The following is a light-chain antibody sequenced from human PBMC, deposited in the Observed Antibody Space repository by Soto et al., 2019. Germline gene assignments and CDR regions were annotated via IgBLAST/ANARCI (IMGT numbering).Light chain of an antibody. V-gene: IGKV1-5*03. CDR3: QQYSSYPCT. CDR2: KAS. CDR1: QSISSW. J-gene: IGKJ2*02. Sequence: DIQMTQSPSTLSASVGDRVTITCRASQSISSWLAWYQQKPGKAPKVLIYKASSLESGVPSRFSGSGSGTEFTLTNSSLQPDDFATYCCQQYSSYPCTFGQGTKLEIK.